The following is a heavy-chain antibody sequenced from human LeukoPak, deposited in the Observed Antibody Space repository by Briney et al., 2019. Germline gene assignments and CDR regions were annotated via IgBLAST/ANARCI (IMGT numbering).Heavy chain of an antibody. D-gene: IGHD2-2*01. CDR2: FDPEDGET. CDR1: GYTLTELS. J-gene: IGHJ5*02. CDR3: ASLRYCSSTSCHYKNWFDP. Sequence: ASVKVSCKVSGYTLTELSMHWVRQAPGKGPEWMGGFDPEDGETIYAQKFQGRVTMTEDTSTDTAYMELSSLRSEDTAVYYCASLRYCSSTSCHYKNWFDPWGQGTLVTVSS. V-gene: IGHV1-24*01.